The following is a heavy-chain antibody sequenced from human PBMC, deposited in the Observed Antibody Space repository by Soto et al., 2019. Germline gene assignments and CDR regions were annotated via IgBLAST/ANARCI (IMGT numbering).Heavy chain of an antibody. CDR1: GGSFSGYY. J-gene: IGHJ5*02. D-gene: IGHD4-17*01. V-gene: IGHV4-34*01. CDR2: INYSGST. Sequence: SETLSLTCAVYGGSFSGYYWSWIRQSPGKGLEWIGEINYSGSTNYNPSLKSRATISVDTSKNQFSLKVNSVTAADTAVYYCARGGAKTTDNWFDPWGQGTLVT. CDR3: ARGGAKTTDNWFDP.